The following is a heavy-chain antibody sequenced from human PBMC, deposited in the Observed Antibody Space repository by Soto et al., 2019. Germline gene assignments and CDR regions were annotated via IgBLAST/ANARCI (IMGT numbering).Heavy chain of an antibody. CDR3: TRSPSANSYRYFDY. D-gene: IGHD1-7*01. CDR2: ISGSGGNT. V-gene: IGHV3-23*01. J-gene: IGHJ4*02. CDR1: GLTFSNYA. Sequence: EVQLLESGGGLVQPGGSLRLSCAASGLTFSNYAMNWVRQAPGKGLEWVSSISGSGGNTYYADSVNGRFTISRDNSKNTLYLQMNSLRAEDTAVYFCTRSPSANSYRYFDYWGQGTLVTVSS.